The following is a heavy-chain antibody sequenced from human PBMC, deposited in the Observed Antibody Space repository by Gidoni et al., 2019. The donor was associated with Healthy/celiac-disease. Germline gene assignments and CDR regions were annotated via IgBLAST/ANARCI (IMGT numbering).Heavy chain of an antibody. CDR1: GCSISSSSYY. CDR2: IYYSGST. Sequence: QLQLQESGPGLVKPSETLSLTCTVSGCSISSSSYYWGWIRQPPGKGLEWIGSIYYSGSTYYNPSLKSRVTISVDTSKNQFSLKLSSVTAADTAMYYCARLYWFGSRSPRYYYGMDVWGQGTTVTVSS. V-gene: IGHV4-39*01. CDR3: ARLYWFGSRSPRYYYGMDV. J-gene: IGHJ6*02. D-gene: IGHD3-10*01.